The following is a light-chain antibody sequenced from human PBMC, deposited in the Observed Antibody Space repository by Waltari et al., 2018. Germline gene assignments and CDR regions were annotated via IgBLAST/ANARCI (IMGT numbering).Light chain of an antibody. V-gene: IGLV1-40*01. Sequence: QSVLTQPPSVSGAPGQRVTIPCAGRHSNIGAGPHVHWYQHLPGTAPKLLIYGNINRPSGVPDRFSGSKSGTSASLAITGLQADDEADYYCQSYDSSHWVFGGGTKLTVL. CDR2: GNI. J-gene: IGLJ3*02. CDR1: HSNIGAGPH. CDR3: QSYDSSHWV.